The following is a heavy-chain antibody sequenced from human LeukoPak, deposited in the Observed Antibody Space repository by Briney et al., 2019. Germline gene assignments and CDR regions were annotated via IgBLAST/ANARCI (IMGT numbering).Heavy chain of an antibody. V-gene: IGHV4-39*01. CDR3: ARQGWDFWSGYWYYFDY. CDR2: IYYSGST. D-gene: IGHD3-3*01. J-gene: IGHJ4*02. Sequence: SETLSLTCIVSGVSISSISSNNYHWGWIRQPPGKGLEWIGSIYYSGSTYYNPSLKSRVTISVDTSKNQFSLKLSSVTAADTAVYYCARQGWDFWSGYWYYFDYWGQGTLVTVSS. CDR1: GVSISSISSNNYH.